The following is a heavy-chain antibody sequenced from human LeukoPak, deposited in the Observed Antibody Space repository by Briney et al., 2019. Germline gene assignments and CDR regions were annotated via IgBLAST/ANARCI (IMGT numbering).Heavy chain of an antibody. J-gene: IGHJ4*02. CDR1: GFTFSGYW. CDR3: AGDIPRGTTTLDY. CDR2: VKDDGSKK. Sequence: GGSLRLSCAASGFTFSGYWMTWVRQAPGKGLEWVASVKDDGSKKNYLDSVKGRFTISRDNAKNSLYLQMNSLRAEDTAVYYCAGDIPRGTTTLDYWGQGTLVTVSS. D-gene: IGHD1-26*01. V-gene: IGHV3-7*01.